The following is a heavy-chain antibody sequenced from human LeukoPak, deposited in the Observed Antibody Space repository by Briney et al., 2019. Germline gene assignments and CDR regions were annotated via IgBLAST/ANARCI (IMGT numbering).Heavy chain of an antibody. CDR2: INPNSGGT. CDR1: GYTFTGYY. J-gene: IGHJ5*02. D-gene: IGHD6-19*01. Sequence: ASVKVSCKASGYTFTGYYMHWVRQAPGQGLAWMGWINPNSGGTNYAQRFQGRVTMTRDTSISTPYMELSRLRSDDTAVYYCARSRWRAAVSGTHNWFDPWGQGTLVTVSS. V-gene: IGHV1-2*02. CDR3: ARSRWRAAVSGTHNWFDP.